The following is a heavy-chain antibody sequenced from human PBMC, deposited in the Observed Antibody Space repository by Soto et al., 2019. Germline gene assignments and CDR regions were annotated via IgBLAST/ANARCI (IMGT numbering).Heavy chain of an antibody. V-gene: IGHV1-69*12. CDR3: ARGNHRWLQWWYFDL. CDR1: GGTFSNYP. D-gene: IGHD5-12*01. CDR2: IIPIFGTV. J-gene: IGHJ2*01. Sequence: QVQLVQSGAEVKKPGSSVKVSCKASGGTFSNYPISWVRQAPGQGLEWMGGIIPIFGTVNYAQKFQGRVTITAEESTSTGYMGRSSLRSEDTAVYYCARGNHRWLQWWYFDLWGRGTLVTVSS.